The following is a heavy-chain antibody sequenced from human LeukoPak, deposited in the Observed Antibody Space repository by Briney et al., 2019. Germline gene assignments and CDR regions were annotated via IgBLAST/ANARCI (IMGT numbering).Heavy chain of an antibody. CDR1: GNSVSSGDYY. V-gene: IGHV4-31*03. J-gene: IGHJ3*02. CDR3: ARSGGEWLMRWDIVVVPAAMSYAFDI. Sequence: SQTLSLTCTVSGNSVSSGDYYWSRIRQHPGKGLEWIGYIYHSGTTHSNPSLKSRVTISADTSKNRFSLKLSSVTAADTAVYYCARSGGEWLMRWDIVVVPAAMSYAFDIWGQGTMVTVSS. D-gene: IGHD2-2*01. CDR2: IYHSGTT.